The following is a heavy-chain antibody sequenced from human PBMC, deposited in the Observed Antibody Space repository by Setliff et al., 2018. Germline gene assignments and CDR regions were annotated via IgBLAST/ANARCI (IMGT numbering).Heavy chain of an antibody. Sequence: GGSLRLSCGASGFTFNNYAMIWVRQAPGKGLEWVSGISSGSSPYYADSVQGRFTISRDNSKNTLSLHMNSLRADDTAVYFCAKGGGDGFWSGYYLDYWDQGTVVTVSS. V-gene: IGHV3-23*01. CDR1: GFTFNNYA. CDR2: ISSGSSP. D-gene: IGHD3-3*01. J-gene: IGHJ4*02. CDR3: AKGGGDGFWSGYYLDY.